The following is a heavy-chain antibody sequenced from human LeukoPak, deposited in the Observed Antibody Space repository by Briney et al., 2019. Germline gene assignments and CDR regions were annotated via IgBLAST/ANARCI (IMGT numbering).Heavy chain of an antibody. V-gene: IGHV1-8*01. CDR1: GYTFTSYD. J-gene: IGHJ4*02. CDR2: MNPNSGNT. D-gene: IGHD3-16*02. CDR3: ARSFGGVIVILGDY. Sequence: ASVKVSCKASGYTFTSYDINWVRQATGQGLEWMGWMNPNSGNTGYAQKFQGRVTMTRNTSISTAYMELSSLRSEGTAVYYCARSFGGVIVILGDYWGQGTLVTVSS.